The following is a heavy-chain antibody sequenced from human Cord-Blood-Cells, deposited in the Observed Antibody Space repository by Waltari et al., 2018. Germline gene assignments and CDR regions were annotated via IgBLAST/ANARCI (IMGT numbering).Heavy chain of an antibody. CDR3: AREVYKEYSSSSYAFDI. CDR1: GGSISSSSYY. J-gene: IGHJ3*02. D-gene: IGHD6-6*01. V-gene: IGHV4-39*01. CDR2: IYYSGST. Sequence: QLQLQESGPGLVKPSATLSLTCTVSGGSISSSSYYSGWIRQPPGKGLEWIGSIYYSGSTYYNPSLKSRVTISVDTSKNQFSLKLSSVTAADTAVYYCAREVYKEYSSSSYAFDIWGQGTMVTVSS.